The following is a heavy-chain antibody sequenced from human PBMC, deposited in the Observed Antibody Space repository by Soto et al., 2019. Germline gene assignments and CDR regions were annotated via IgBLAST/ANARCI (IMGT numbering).Heavy chain of an antibody. Sequence: QVQLVESGGGVVQPGRSLRLSCAASGFTFSSYGIHWVRQAPGKGLEWVAVISHDGSKTNYADSVKGRFTISRDNSKDTVYLQMNSLRAEDTAVYYCAKDTYYLSSSGYYVFDSWGQGTPVTVSS. CDR2: ISHDGSKT. CDR3: AKDTYYLSSSGYYVFDS. V-gene: IGHV3-30*18. CDR1: GFTFSSYG. J-gene: IGHJ4*02. D-gene: IGHD3-22*01.